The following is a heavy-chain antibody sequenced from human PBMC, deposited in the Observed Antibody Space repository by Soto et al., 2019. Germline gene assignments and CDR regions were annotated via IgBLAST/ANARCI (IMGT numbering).Heavy chain of an antibody. Sequence: GASVKVSCKASGGTFSSYAISWVRQAPGQGLEWMGGIIPIFGTANYAQKFQGRVTITADESTSTAYMELSSLRSEDTAVYYCARGVCSSTSCYPLGNYYYYMDVWGKGTTVTVSS. CDR2: IIPIFGTA. CDR1: GGTFSSYA. V-gene: IGHV1-69*13. J-gene: IGHJ6*03. CDR3: ARGVCSSTSCYPLGNYYYYMDV. D-gene: IGHD2-2*01.